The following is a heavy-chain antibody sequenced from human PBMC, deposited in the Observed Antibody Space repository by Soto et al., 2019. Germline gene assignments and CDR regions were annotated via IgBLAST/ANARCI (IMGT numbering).Heavy chain of an antibody. V-gene: IGHV1-3*01. CDR2: INAGNGNT. J-gene: IGHJ4*02. CDR3: ARDCSSTSCYSSSFDY. D-gene: IGHD2-2*02. Sequence: ASVKVSCKASGYTFTSYAMHWVRQAPGQRLEWMGWINAGNGNTKYSQKFRGRVTITRDTSASTAYMELSSLRSEDTAVYYCARDCSSTSCYSSSFDYWGQGTLVTVS. CDR1: GYTFTSYA.